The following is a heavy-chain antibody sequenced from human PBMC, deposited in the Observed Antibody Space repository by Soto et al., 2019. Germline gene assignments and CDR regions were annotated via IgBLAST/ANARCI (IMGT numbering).Heavy chain of an antibody. D-gene: IGHD4-17*01. V-gene: IGHV1-69*13. J-gene: IGHJ6*02. Sequence: SVKVSCKASGGTFSSYAISWVRQAPRQGLEWMGGIIPIFGTANYAQKFQGRVTITADESTSTAYMELSSLRSEDTAVYYCARGFLSTVTTRYYYYYYGMDVWGQGTTVTVSS. CDR3: ARGFLSTVTTRYYYYYYGMDV. CDR2: IIPIFGTA. CDR1: GGTFSSYA.